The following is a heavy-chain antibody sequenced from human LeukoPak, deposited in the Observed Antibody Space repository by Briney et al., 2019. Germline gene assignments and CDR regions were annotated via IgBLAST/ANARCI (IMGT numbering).Heavy chain of an antibody. CDR1: GFTFSSYA. CDR2: ISGSGGST. Sequence: GGSLRLSCAASGFTFSSYAMSWVRQAPGKGLEWVSAISGSGGSTYYADSVKGRFTISRDNSKNTLYLQMNSLRAEDTAVYYCARQFPYDFWSGYGDYYYYGMDVWGQGTTVTVSS. J-gene: IGHJ6*02. D-gene: IGHD3-3*01. CDR3: ARQFPYDFWSGYGDYYYYGMDV. V-gene: IGHV3-23*01.